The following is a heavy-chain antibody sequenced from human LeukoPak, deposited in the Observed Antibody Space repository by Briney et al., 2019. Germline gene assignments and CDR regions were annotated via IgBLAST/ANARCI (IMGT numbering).Heavy chain of an antibody. V-gene: IGHV3-7*01. J-gene: IGHJ3*02. Sequence: GGSLRLSCAASGFTFSSYWMTWVRQAPGKGLEWVANIKQDGSEKYYVDSVKGRFTISRDNAKNSLYLQMNSLRAEDTAVYYCAREAIFGVVIMDAFDIWGQGTMVTVSS. CDR2: IKQDGSEK. D-gene: IGHD3-3*01. CDR1: GFTFSSYW. CDR3: AREAIFGVVIMDAFDI.